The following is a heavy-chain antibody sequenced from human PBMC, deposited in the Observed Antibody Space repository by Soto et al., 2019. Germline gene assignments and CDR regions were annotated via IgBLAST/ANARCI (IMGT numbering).Heavy chain of an antibody. CDR3: ARTRLRYFDWLLPHFDY. J-gene: IGHJ4*02. CDR1: GGSISSYY. Sequence: QVQLQESGPGLVKPSETLSLTCTVSGGSISSYYWSWIRQPPGKGLEWIGYIYYSGSTNYNPSLKSRVTISVDTPKNQFSLKLSSVTAADTAVYYCARTRLRYFDWLLPHFDYWGQGTLVTVSS. V-gene: IGHV4-59*01. D-gene: IGHD3-9*01. CDR2: IYYSGST.